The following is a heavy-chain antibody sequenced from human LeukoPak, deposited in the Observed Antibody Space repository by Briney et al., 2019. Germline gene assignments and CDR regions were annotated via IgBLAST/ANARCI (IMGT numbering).Heavy chain of an antibody. CDR1: GGSISSSDFY. CDR2: IHHNGKS. D-gene: IGHD3-10*01. J-gene: IGHJ4*02. CDR3: ARGSGDY. Sequence: SETLPLTCTVSGGSISSSDFYWAWIRQPPGKGLEWIGTIHHNGKSYSNPSLKSRITISVDTSKNQFYLNLSSVTAADTAVYYCARGSGDYWGQGTLVTVSS. V-gene: IGHV4-39*07.